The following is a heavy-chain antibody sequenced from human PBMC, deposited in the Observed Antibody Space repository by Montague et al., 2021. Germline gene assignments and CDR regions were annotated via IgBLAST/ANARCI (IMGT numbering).Heavy chain of an antibody. CDR3: ARQEYGLDV. Sequence: SLRLSCAGSGFTFDSYDMNWVRQAPGKGLEWVSSTIARSTYIYYGDSMKGRVIISRDNAKNSLYLQMNSLRVEDTAIYYCARQEYGLDVWGQGTTVTVSS. CDR1: GFTFDSYD. CDR2: TIARSTYI. V-gene: IGHV3-21*01. J-gene: IGHJ6*02.